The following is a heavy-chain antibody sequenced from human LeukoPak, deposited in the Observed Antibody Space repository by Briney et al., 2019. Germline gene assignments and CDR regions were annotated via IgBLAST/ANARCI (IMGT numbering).Heavy chain of an antibody. D-gene: IGHD3-9*01. CDR1: GYTFTSYA. Sequence: ASVKVSCKASGYTFTSYAMNWVRQAPGQGLEWMGWINTNTGNPTYAQGFTGRFVFSLDTSVSTAYLQISSLKAEDTAVYYCARDGVYYDILTGYSRKYYFDYWGQGTLVTVSS. J-gene: IGHJ4*02. CDR3: ARDGVYYDILTGYSRKYYFDY. CDR2: INTNTGNP. V-gene: IGHV7-4-1*02.